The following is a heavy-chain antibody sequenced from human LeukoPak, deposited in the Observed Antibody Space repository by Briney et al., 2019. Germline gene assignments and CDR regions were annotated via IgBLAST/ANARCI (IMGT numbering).Heavy chain of an antibody. V-gene: IGHV1-3*01. Sequence: GASVKVSCKASGYTFTKYAIHWVRQAPGQRLEWMGWLNVGNGNTKYSQKFQGRVTITRDTSASTAYMELSSLRSEDTAVYYCARDESDWGRGTLVTVSS. J-gene: IGHJ4*02. CDR1: GYTFTKYA. CDR3: ARDESD. CDR2: LNVGNGNT.